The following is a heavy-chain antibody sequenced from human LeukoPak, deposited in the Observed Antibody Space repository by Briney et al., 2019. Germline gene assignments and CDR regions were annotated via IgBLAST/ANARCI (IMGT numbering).Heavy chain of an antibody. CDR2: IYYSGST. CDR1: GVSISSYY. J-gene: IGHJ4*02. Sequence: SETLSLTCTVSGVSISSYYWTWIRQPPGKGLEWIGYIYYSGSTKYNPSLKSRVTISVDSSKNHFSLKVSSVTAADTAVYKCARAQVGIVGATEFAYWGQGTLVTVSS. D-gene: IGHD1-26*01. V-gene: IGHV4-59*08. CDR3: ARAQVGIVGATEFAY.